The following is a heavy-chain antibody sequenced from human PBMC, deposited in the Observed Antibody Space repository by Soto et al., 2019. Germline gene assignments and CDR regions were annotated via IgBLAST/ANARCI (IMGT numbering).Heavy chain of an antibody. CDR1: GYTFTRYG. J-gene: IGHJ6*02. D-gene: IGHD2-8*01. V-gene: IGHV1-18*01. Sequence: QGQLVQSEAEVKKPGASVKVSCKASGYTFTRYGISWVRQAPGQGLEWMGWISGYNGDTNYAQKFQGRVSMTIETASXTAYMELRSLTSDDTAVYYCAKNGQPPYYYYGLDVWGQGTKVTVSS. CDR3: AKNGQPPYYYYGLDV. CDR2: ISGYNGDT.